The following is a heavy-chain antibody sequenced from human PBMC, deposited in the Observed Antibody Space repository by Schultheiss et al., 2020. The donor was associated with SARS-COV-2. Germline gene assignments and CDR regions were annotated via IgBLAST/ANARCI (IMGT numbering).Heavy chain of an antibody. J-gene: IGHJ3*02. CDR3: ARWDSSGYYYEHAFDI. D-gene: IGHD3-22*01. CDR2: IFHSGST. CDR1: GGSISSGDYY. Sequence: LRLSCTVSGGSISSGDYYWSWIRQPPGKGLEWLGYIFHSGSTYYNPSLKSRITISVDTSKNQFSLKLSSVTAADTAVYYCARWDSSGYYYEHAFDIWGQGTMVTVSS. V-gene: IGHV4-30-4*08.